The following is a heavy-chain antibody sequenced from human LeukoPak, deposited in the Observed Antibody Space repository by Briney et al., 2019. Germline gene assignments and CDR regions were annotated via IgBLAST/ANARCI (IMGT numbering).Heavy chain of an antibody. Sequence: GGSLRLSCVASGFTFSNYGMHWVRQAPGKGLEWVSYISSSGSIMYYADSVEGRFTISRDNAKNSLYLQMNSLRAEDTAVYYCARDEQSDYWGQGTLVTVSS. CDR1: GFTFSNYG. D-gene: IGHD6-19*01. CDR3: ARDEQSDY. V-gene: IGHV3-48*03. J-gene: IGHJ4*02. CDR2: ISSSGSIM.